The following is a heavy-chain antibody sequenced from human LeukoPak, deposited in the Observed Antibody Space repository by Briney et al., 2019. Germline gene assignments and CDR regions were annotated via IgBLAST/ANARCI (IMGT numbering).Heavy chain of an antibody. CDR3: AIEGSGRSLAP. D-gene: IGHD3-3*01. J-gene: IGHJ5*02. CDR2: IKQDGSQS. CDR1: GFIFSNVW. Sequence: GGSLRLSCAASGFIFSNVWMSWVRQAPGKGLEWVANIKQDGSQSCYVDSVQGRFTISRDTARNSLHLQINSLRAEDTAMYYCAIEGSGRSLAPWGQGTLVTVSS. V-gene: IGHV3-7*01.